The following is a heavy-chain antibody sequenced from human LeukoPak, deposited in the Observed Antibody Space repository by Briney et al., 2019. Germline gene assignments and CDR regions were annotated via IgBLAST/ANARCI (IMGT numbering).Heavy chain of an antibody. D-gene: IGHD3-10*01. CDR3: AKDYYGSGSYLALAFDI. CDR1: GFTFSSYA. CDR2: ISGSGGST. Sequence: PGGSLRLSCAASGFTFSSYAMSWVRQAPGKGLEWVSAISGSGGSTYYADSVKGRFTISRDNSKNTLYLQMNSLRAEDTAVYYCAKDYYGSGSYLALAFDIWGQATMVTVSS. J-gene: IGHJ3*02. V-gene: IGHV3-23*01.